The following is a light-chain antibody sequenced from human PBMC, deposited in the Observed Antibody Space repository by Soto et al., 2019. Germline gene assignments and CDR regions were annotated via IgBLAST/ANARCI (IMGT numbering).Light chain of an antibody. Sequence: DIVMTQTPLSSPVTLGQPASISCRSSQSLVDSDGITHLSWLHQRPGQPPRLLIYTISNRLSGVPDRFSGSGAGTDCTLKISRVEAADVGLYYCMQTTQFPRTFGQGTRVEIK. CDR3: MQTTQFPRT. CDR2: TIS. CDR1: QSLVDSDGITH. V-gene: IGKV2-24*01. J-gene: IGKJ1*01.